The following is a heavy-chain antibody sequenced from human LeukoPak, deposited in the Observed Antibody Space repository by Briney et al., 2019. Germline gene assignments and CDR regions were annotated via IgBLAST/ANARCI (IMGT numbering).Heavy chain of an antibody. J-gene: IGHJ5*02. CDR1: GFTFSIYS. CDR3: ARLNYESSGYFLNCFVP. V-gene: IGHV3-21*01. Sequence: GGSLRLSCAASGFTFSIYSMNWVRQARGKGRVWVSYISRSSSYIYYAVSVEGRFTISRDNAKNSVYLHMISLRAEDTAVYYCARLNYESSGYFLNCFVPWGQGTLVTVSS. CDR2: ISRSSSYI. D-gene: IGHD3-22*01.